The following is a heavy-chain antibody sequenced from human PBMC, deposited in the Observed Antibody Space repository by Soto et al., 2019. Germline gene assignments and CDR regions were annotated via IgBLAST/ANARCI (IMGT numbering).Heavy chain of an antibody. Sequence: QVQLVESGGGVVQPGRSLRLSCAASGFTFSSYGMHWVRQAPGKGLEWVAVISYDGSNKYYADSVKGRFTISRDNSKNTLYLQMSSLRTEDTAVYYCTREVNYYYYYGMDVWGQGATVTVSS. CDR1: GFTFSSYG. CDR2: ISYDGSNK. V-gene: IGHV3-30*03. J-gene: IGHJ6*02. CDR3: TREVNYYYYYGMDV.